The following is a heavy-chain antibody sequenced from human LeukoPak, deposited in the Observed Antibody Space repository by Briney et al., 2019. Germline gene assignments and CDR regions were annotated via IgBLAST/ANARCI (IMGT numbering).Heavy chain of an antibody. CDR1: GYTFTSYY. CDR2: LNPSGGST. CDR3: AREVDTAMVTGYYYYGMDV. D-gene: IGHD5-18*01. V-gene: IGHV1-46*01. J-gene: IGHJ6*02. Sequence: GASVKVSCKASGYTFTSYYMHWVRQAPGQGLEWMGILNPSGGSTSYAQKFQGRVTMTRDTSTSTVYMELSSLRSEDTAVYYCAREVDTAMVTGYYYYGMDVWGQGTTVTVSS.